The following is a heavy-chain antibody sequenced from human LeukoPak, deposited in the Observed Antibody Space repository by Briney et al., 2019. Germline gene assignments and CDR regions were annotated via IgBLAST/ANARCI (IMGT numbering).Heavy chain of an antibody. Sequence: GSLRLSCAASGFTFSSYSMNWVRQAPGKGLEWVSSISSSSSYIYYADSVKGRFTISRDNAKNSLYLQMNSLRAEDTAVYYCAARDYYYGSGSYYEGNWFDPWGQGTLVTVSS. CDR3: AARDYYYGSGSYYEGNWFDP. CDR1: GFTFSSYS. J-gene: IGHJ5*02. V-gene: IGHV3-21*01. D-gene: IGHD3-10*01. CDR2: ISSSSSYI.